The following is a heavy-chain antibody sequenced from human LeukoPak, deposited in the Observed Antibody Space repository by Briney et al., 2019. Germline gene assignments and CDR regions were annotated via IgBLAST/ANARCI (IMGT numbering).Heavy chain of an antibody. V-gene: IGHV4-34*01. Sequence: SETLSLTCTVSGGSLSGHYWSWIRQPPGKGLEWIGEINHSGSTNYNPSLKSRVTISVDTSKNQFSLKLSSVTAADTAVYYCARGVTGTTQLFDYWGQGTLVTVSS. CDR2: INHSGST. J-gene: IGHJ4*02. CDR3: ARGVTGTTQLFDY. CDR1: GGSLSGHY. D-gene: IGHD1-7*01.